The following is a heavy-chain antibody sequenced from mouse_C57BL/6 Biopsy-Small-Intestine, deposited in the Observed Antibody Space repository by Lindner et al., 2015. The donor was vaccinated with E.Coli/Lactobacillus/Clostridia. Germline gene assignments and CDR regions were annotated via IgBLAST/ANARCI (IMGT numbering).Heavy chain of an antibody. CDR1: GYAFTNYL. CDR2: INPGSGGT. V-gene: IGHV1-54*01. D-gene: IGHD4-1*01. CDR3: ARGGTGTERDFDY. Sequence: VQLQESGAELVRPGTSVKVSCKASGYAFTNYLIEWVKQRPGQGLEWIGVINPGSGGTSYNERFKGKATLSADKYSSTAYMQLSSLTSEDSAVYFCARGGTGTERDFDYWGQGTTLTVSS. J-gene: IGHJ2*01.